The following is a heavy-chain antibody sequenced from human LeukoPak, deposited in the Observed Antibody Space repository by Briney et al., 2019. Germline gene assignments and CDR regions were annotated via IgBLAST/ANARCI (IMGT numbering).Heavy chain of an antibody. CDR1: GGSISSSSYY. CDR3: ARGGYWGYYYYMDV. V-gene: IGHV4-39*01. J-gene: IGHJ6*03. CDR2: IYYSGST. Sequence: SETLSLTRTVSGGSISSSSYYWGWIRQPPGKGLEWIGSIYYSGSTYYNPSLKSRVTISVDTSKNQFSLKLSSVTAADTAVYYCARGGYWGYYYYMDVWGKGTTVTVSS. D-gene: IGHD2-21*01.